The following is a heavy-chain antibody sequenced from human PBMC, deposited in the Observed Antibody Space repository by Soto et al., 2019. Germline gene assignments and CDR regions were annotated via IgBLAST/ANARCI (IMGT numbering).Heavy chain of an antibody. CDR3: ARDLDGSGSYYTDF. CDR1: GYAFSHYG. Sequence: ASVKVSFKASGYAFSHYGISWLRLAPGQGLEWMGWIGHYNGKTNYAQKLQGRVTMTTDTSTNTAYMELRSLRSDDTAVYYCARDLDGSGSYYTDFWGQGALVTV. CDR2: IGHYNGKT. J-gene: IGHJ4*02. V-gene: IGHV1-18*01. D-gene: IGHD3-10*01.